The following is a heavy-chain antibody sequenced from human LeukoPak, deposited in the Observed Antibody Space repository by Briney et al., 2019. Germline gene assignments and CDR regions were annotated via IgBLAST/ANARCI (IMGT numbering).Heavy chain of an antibody. CDR2: ISYDGSNK. V-gene: IGHV3-30*03. J-gene: IGHJ4*02. Sequence: PGGSLRLSCAASGFTFSSYSMNWVRQAPGKGLEWVAVISYDGSNKYYADSVKGRFTISRDNSKNTLYLQMNSLRAEDTAVYYCAANGVLDYWGQGTLVTVSS. D-gene: IGHD2-8*01. CDR1: GFTFSSYS. CDR3: AANGVLDY.